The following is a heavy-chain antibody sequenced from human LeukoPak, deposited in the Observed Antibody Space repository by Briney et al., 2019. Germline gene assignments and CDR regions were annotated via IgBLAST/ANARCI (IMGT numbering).Heavy chain of an antibody. CDR1: GGSISSGGYY. J-gene: IGHJ4*02. Sequence: SQTLSLTCTVSGGSISSGGYYWSWIRRHPGKGLEWIGYIYYSGSTYYNPSLKSRVNISVDTSKNQFSLKLSSVTAADTAVYYCARDGYRSGIWGDGYFDYWGQGTLVTVSS. CDR3: ARDGYRSGIWGDGYFDY. CDR2: IYYSGST. V-gene: IGHV4-31*03. D-gene: IGHD3-10*01.